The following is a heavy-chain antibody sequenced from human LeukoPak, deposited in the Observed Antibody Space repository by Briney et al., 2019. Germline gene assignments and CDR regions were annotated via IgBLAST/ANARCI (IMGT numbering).Heavy chain of an antibody. J-gene: IGHJ4*02. V-gene: IGHV4-39*01. D-gene: IGHD6-19*01. CDR1: GGSISSSSYY. CDR2: IYYSGSN. CDR3: ARQASSSGWHKVDY. Sequence: PSEPLSLPFTVSGGSISSSSYYWGWIRPTPGKGMEWIGKIYYSGSNYYNPSLKSRVPISVDTSKNQFSLKLSSVTAADTAVYYCARQASSSGWHKVDYWGQGTLVTVSS.